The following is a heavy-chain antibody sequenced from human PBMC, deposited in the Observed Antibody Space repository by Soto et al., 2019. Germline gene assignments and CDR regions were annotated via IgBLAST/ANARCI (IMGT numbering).Heavy chain of an antibody. CDR1: GGCLGGSNYF. D-gene: IGHD3-10*01. CDR3: TRRRCVVRGLTKLEG. J-gene: IGHJ6*02. Sequence: PDTLSITCTVSGGCLGGSNYFWALIRQSPGTGLEWLGTIYSSGSTYYNPSLKSRITMSLDTSKNQFSLNLGSVTAADTAVYYCTRRRCVVRGLTKLEGWGPGTTLT. V-gene: IGHV4-39*01. CDR2: IYSSGST.